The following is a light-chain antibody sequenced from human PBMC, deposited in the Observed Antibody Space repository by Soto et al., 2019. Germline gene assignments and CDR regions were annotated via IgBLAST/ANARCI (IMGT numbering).Light chain of an antibody. J-gene: IGKJ2*01. V-gene: IGKV3-20*01. CDR1: QSVSSSY. Sequence: EIVLTQSPGTLSLSPGERATLSCRASQSVSSSYLAWYQQKPGQAPRLLIYGASSSATGIPDSFSGSGSGTDFTLTISRLEPEDFAVSYCQQYGSSPYTFGRGTKLEIK. CDR2: GAS. CDR3: QQYGSSPYT.